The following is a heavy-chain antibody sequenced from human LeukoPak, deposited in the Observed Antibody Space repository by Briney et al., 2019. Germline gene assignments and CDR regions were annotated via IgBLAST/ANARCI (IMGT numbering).Heavy chain of an antibody. CDR1: GFSLSRYW. CDR3: ARSYYYDSCGYYPPDY. Sequence: PGGSLRLSCAASGFSLSRYWMSWVRQAPGKGLEWVANIGKDGSGNHYVDSVKGRFTISRDNAKNSLYLQMNSLRADDTAVYYCARSYYYDSCGYYPPDYWGQGTLVTVSS. J-gene: IGHJ4*02. V-gene: IGHV3-7*01. CDR2: IGKDGSGN. D-gene: IGHD3-22*01.